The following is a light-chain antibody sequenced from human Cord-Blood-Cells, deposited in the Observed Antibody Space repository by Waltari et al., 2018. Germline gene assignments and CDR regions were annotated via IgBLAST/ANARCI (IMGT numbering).Light chain of an antibody. CDR2: AAS. J-gene: IGKJ4*01. CDR1: QGISNY. V-gene: IGKV1-27*01. Sequence: DIQMTQSPSSLSASVGDRVTIPCRASQGISNYLDWYQQKPGKVPKLLIYAASTLQSGVPSRFSGSGSGTDFTLTISSLQPEDVATYYCQKYNSAPLTFGGGTKVEIK. CDR3: QKYNSAPLT.